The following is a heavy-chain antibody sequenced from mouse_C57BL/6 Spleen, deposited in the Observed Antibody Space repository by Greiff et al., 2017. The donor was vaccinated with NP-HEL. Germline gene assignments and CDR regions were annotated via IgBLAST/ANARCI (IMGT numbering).Heavy chain of an antibody. CDR1: GYTFTSYG. D-gene: IGHD1-1*01. V-gene: IGHV1-81*01. CDR2: IYPRSGNT. CDR3: ARGSYYYGSSYGYFDY. J-gene: IGHJ2*01. Sequence: VQLQQSGAELARPGASVKLSCKASGYTFTSYGISWVKQRTGQGLEWIGEIYPRSGNTYYNEKFKGKATLTADKSSSTAYMELRSLTSEDSAVYFCARGSYYYGSSYGYFDYWGQGTTLTVSS.